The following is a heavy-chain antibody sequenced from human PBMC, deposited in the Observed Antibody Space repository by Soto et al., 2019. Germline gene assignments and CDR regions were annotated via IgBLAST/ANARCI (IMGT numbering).Heavy chain of an antibody. Sequence: SVKVSCKASRGTFSSYAIRWVRQAPGQGIEWMGGIIPIFGTPNYSQKFQGRVTITADESTSTAYMELRSLRPEDTAVVYCAGEVSGWTRIRENAFGIWGQGTMVTVSS. CDR3: AGEVSGWTRIRENAFGI. J-gene: IGHJ3*02. D-gene: IGHD6-19*01. V-gene: IGHV1-69*13. CDR1: RGTFSSYA. CDR2: IIPIFGTP.